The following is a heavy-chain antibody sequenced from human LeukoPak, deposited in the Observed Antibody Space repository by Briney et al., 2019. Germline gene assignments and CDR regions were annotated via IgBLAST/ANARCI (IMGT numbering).Heavy chain of an antibody. CDR1: GGSISSYY. D-gene: IGHD6-13*01. CDR2: IYYSGST. Sequence: SETLSLTCTVSGGSISSYYWSWIRQPPGKELEWIGYIYYSGSTNYNPSLKSRVTISVDTSKNQFSLKLSSVTAADTAVYYCARTIAAAQYYYYYYYMDVWGKGTTVTVSS. CDR3: ARTIAAAQYYYYYYYMDV. J-gene: IGHJ6*03. V-gene: IGHV4-59*01.